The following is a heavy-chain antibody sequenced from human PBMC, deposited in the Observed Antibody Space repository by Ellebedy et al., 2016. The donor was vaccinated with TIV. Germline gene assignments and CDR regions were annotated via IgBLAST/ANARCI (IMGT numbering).Heavy chain of an antibody. CDR3: ARDRYDSSGYYYGYYYGMDV. D-gene: IGHD3-22*01. Sequence: SETLSLTCAVSGGSIRSSNWWSWVRQSPGKGLEWIGEIYHSGNTNYNPSLKSRVTISLDKSKNQFSLKLSSVTAADTAVYYCARDRYDSSGYYYGYYYGMDVWGQGTTVTVSS. CDR2: IYHSGNT. V-gene: IGHV4-4*02. J-gene: IGHJ6*02. CDR1: GGSIRSSNW.